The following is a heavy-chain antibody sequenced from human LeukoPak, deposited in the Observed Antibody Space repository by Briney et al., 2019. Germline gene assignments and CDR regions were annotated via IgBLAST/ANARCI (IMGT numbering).Heavy chain of an antibody. CDR3: AIRSRYYCDSSGYLNDAFDI. Sequence: SETLSLTCTVSGGSISSYYWSWIRQPAGKGLEWIGRIYTSGSTNYNPSLKSRVTMSVDTSKNQFSLKLSSVTAADTAVYYCAIRSRYYCDSSGYLNDAFDIWGQGTMVTVSS. CDR1: GGSISSYY. V-gene: IGHV4-4*07. J-gene: IGHJ3*02. CDR2: IYTSGST. D-gene: IGHD3-22*01.